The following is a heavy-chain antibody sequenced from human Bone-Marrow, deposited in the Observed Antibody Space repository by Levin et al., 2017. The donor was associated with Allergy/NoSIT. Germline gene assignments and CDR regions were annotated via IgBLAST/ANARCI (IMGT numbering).Heavy chain of an antibody. D-gene: IGHD5-12*01. Sequence: PGESLKISCAASGFTFSSYEMSWVRQAPGKGLEWVSYISSSGSDIYYADSVKGRFTITRDNPKNSLYLHVNSLRAEDTGLYYCARGGGDRVTLLDYWGQGTLVTVSS. J-gene: IGHJ4*02. V-gene: IGHV3-48*03. CDR2: ISSSGSDI. CDR1: GFTFSSYE. CDR3: ARGGGDRVTLLDY.